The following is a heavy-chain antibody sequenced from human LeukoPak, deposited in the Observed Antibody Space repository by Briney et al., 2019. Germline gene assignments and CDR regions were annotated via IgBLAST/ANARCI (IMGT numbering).Heavy chain of an antibody. J-gene: IGHJ5*02. CDR3: AKDGASGIRYFDWFSDNWFGP. Sequence: GGSLRLSCAASGFTFSSYAMSWVRQAPGKGLEWVSAISGSGGSTYYADSVKGRFTISRDNSKNTLYLQMNSLRAEDTAVYYCAKDGASGIRYFDWFSDNWFGPWGQGTLVTVSS. CDR2: ISGSGGST. V-gene: IGHV3-23*01. CDR1: GFTFSSYA. D-gene: IGHD3-9*01.